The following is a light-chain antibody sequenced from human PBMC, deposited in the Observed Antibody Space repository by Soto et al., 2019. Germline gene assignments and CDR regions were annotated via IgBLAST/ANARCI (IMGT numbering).Light chain of an antibody. CDR2: AAS. Sequence: DIQMTQSPSSLSASVGDRVTITYRASQGINNYLAWYQQQPGKVPKLLIYAASTLQPGVPSRFSGSGSGTDFALTISSLQPEDVATYFCQKYNTAPRTFGQGTKVEI. V-gene: IGKV1-27*01. J-gene: IGKJ1*01. CDR3: QKYNTAPRT. CDR1: QGINNY.